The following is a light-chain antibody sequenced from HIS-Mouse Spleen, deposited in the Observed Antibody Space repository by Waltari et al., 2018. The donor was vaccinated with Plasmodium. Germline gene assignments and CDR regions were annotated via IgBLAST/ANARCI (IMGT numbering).Light chain of an antibody. CDR3: QQYNNWSFT. CDR1: QSVSSN. CDR2: GAS. J-gene: IGKJ3*01. Sequence: EIVMTQSPATLSVSPGERPTLPCRSSQSVSSNLAWYKQKPGQAPRLLIYGASTRATGIPARFSGSGSGTEFTLTISSLQSEDFAVYYCQQYNNWSFTFGPGTKVDIK. V-gene: IGKV3-15*01.